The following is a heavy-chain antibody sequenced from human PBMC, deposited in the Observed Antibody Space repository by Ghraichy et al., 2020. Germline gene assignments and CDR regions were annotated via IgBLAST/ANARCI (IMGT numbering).Heavy chain of an antibody. J-gene: IGHJ5*02. Sequence: GGSLRLSCAASGFTFSSYSMNWVRQAPGKGLEWVSSISSSSSYIYYADSVKGRFTISRDNAKNSLYLQMNSLRAEDTAVYYCAREGNSSPSGFDPWGQGTLVTVSS. D-gene: IGHD6-6*01. CDR3: AREGNSSPSGFDP. V-gene: IGHV3-21*01. CDR1: GFTFSSYS. CDR2: ISSSSSYI.